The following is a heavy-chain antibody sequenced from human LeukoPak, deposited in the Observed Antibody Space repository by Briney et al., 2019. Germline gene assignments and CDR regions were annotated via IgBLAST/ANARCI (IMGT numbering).Heavy chain of an antibody. V-gene: IGHV3-74*01. CDR3: ARDGYYYYMDV. CDR2: INSDGTST. J-gene: IGHJ6*03. CDR1: GFTFSSYW. Sequence: PGGSLRLSCAASGFTFSSYWMHWVRQAPGKGLVWVSRINSDGTSTSYADSVKGRFTISRDNAKNTLYLQMNSLRAEDTAVYYCARDGYYYYMDVWGKGTTVTISS.